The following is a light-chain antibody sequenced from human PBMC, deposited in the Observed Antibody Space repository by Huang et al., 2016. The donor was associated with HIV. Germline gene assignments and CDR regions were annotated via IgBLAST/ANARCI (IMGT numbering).Light chain of an antibody. J-gene: IGKJ2*01. Sequence: EIVMTQSPATLSVSPGERATLSCRASQSVSSNLAWYLQKPGQAPRRLIYGASTRATGIPARFSGSGSGTEFTLTISSLQSEDFAVYYCQQYNKWPPYTFGQGTKLEIK. V-gene: IGKV3-15*01. CDR3: QQYNKWPPYT. CDR1: QSVSSN. CDR2: GAS.